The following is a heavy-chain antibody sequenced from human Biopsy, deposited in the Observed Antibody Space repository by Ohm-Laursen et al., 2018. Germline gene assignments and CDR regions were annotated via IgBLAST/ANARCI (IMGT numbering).Heavy chain of an antibody. CDR2: IVVGGGNT. V-gene: IGHV1-58*02. Sequence: SVKASCKASGFIFNRSAMQWVRQARGQRLEWIGWIVVGGGNTNYAQKFQERVTITRDMSTSTAYMELSSLRSEDTAVYYCASRPNCGGDCSSGFDYWGQGTLVTVSS. D-gene: IGHD2-21*02. J-gene: IGHJ4*02. CDR1: GFIFNRSA. CDR3: ASRPNCGGDCSSGFDY.